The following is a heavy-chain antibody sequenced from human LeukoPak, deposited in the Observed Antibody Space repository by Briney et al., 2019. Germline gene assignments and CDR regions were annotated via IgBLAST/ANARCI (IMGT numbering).Heavy chain of an antibody. CDR1: GGSISSYY. Sequence: SETLSLTCTVSGGSISSYYWGWIRQTPGKGLEWIGSTSHSDSPYYNPSLESRVTISLDTSRNLFSLKLTSVTAADTAVYFCARDFGETSLPNWFDPWGQGTLVIVSS. D-gene: IGHD3-16*01. CDR3: ARDFGETSLPNWFDP. J-gene: IGHJ5*02. V-gene: IGHV4-38-2*02. CDR2: TSHSDSP.